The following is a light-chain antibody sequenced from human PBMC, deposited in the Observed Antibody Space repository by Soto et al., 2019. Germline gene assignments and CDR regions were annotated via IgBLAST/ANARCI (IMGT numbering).Light chain of an antibody. Sequence: QSALTQPRSVSGSPRQSVTISCTGTTSDVGAYDFVSWYQHHPGKAPKLIIYDVSKRPSGVPGRFSGSKSGNTASLTISGAQSEDEAEYHCCSFGGNAVLFGGGTKLTVL. CDR3: CSFGGNAVL. CDR1: TSDVGAYDF. V-gene: IGLV2-11*01. CDR2: DVS. J-gene: IGLJ2*01.